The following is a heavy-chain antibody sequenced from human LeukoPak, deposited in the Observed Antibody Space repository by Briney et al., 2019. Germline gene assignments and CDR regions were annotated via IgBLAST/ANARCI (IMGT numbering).Heavy chain of an antibody. Sequence: SETLSLTCTVSGGSISSYYWSWIRQPPGKGLEWIGYIYYSGSTNYNPSLKSRVTISVDTSKNQFSLKLSSVTAADTAVYYCASWGDYYGSGHRNGFDIWGQGTMVTVSS. CDR1: GGSISSYY. D-gene: IGHD3-10*01. CDR3: ASWGDYYGSGHRNGFDI. J-gene: IGHJ3*02. V-gene: IGHV4-59*01. CDR2: IYYSGST.